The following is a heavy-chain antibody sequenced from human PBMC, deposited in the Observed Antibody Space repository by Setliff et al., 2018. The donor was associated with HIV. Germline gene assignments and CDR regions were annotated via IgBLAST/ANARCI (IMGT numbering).Heavy chain of an antibody. V-gene: IGHV4-59*12. D-gene: IGHD1-26*01. CDR2: IHSSGST. J-gene: IGHJ4*02. CDR3: AGGPGTTSIDY. CDR1: GDSITTYY. Sequence: SETLSLTCIVSGDSITTYYWSWIRQSPAKGLEWIGYIHSSGSTNYNMSLWSRVTISLDASRNQFSLELISVTAADTAVYYCAGGPGTTSIDYWAQGTLVTVSS.